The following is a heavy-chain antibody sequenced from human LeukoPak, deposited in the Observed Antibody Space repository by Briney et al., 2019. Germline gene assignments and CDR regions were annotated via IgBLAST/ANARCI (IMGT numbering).Heavy chain of an antibody. CDR3: ARGGIFWLNHFDY. D-gene: IGHD3-9*01. V-gene: IGHV3-64*01. Sequence: GGSLRLSCAASGFTYSSYAMHWVRQAPGKGLEYVSAISSNGGSTYYANSVEGRFTISRDNSKNTLYLQMGSLRAEDMAVYYCARGGIFWLNHFDYWGQGTLVTVSS. J-gene: IGHJ4*02. CDR2: ISSNGGST. CDR1: GFTYSSYA.